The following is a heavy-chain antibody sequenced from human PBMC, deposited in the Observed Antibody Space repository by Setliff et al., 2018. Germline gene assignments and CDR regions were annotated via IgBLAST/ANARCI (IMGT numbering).Heavy chain of an antibody. CDR1: GYTFTSYG. Sequence: GASVKVSCKASGYTFTSYGISWVRQAPGQGLEWMGGIIPIFGTANYAQKFQGRVTIATDESTSTAYMELSSLRSEDTAVYYCARGGNPPYDAFDIWGQGTMVTVSS. V-gene: IGHV1-69*05. J-gene: IGHJ3*02. D-gene: IGHD2-15*01. CDR2: IIPIFGTA. CDR3: ARGGNPPYDAFDI.